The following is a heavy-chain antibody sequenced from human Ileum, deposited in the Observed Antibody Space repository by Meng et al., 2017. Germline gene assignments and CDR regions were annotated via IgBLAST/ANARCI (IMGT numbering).Heavy chain of an antibody. CDR2: TYYRSKWFN. CDR3: ARGGGSYYHFDY. V-gene: IGHV6-1*01. Sequence: QVQLQQSGHGLVKPSQTLSLTCAISGDSVSSNSAAWNWIRQSPSRGLGWLGRTYYRSKWFNEYAVSVKSRITINPDTSENQFSLQLNSVTPEDAAVYYCARGGGSYYHFDYWGQGTLVTVSS. CDR1: GDSVSSNSAA. D-gene: IGHD1-26*01. J-gene: IGHJ4*02.